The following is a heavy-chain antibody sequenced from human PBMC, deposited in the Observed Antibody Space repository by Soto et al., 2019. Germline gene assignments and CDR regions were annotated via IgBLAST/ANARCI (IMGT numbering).Heavy chain of an antibody. CDR3: ARRPLRGGAFWSGYYTPLGYYYGMDV. CDR1: GGSFSGYY. V-gene: IGHV4-34*01. Sequence: SETLSLTCAVYGGSFSGYYWSWIRQPPGKGLEWIGEINHSGSTNYNPSLKSRVTISVDTSKNQFSLKLSSVTAADTAVYYCARRPLRGGAFWSGYYTPLGYYYGMDVWGQGTTVTVSS. D-gene: IGHD3-3*01. J-gene: IGHJ6*02. CDR2: INHSGST.